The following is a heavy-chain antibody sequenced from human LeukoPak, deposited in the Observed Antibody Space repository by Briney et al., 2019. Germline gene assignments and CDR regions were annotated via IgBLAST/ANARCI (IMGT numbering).Heavy chain of an antibody. CDR3: AGPPGATSFDY. CDR1: GGTFSSYA. D-gene: IGHD1-26*01. Sequence: SVKVSCKASGGTFSSYAISWVRQAPGQGLEWMGGIIPIFGTANYAQKFQGRVTITADESTSTGYMELSSLRSEDTAVYYCAGPPGATSFDYWGQGTLVTVSS. J-gene: IGHJ4*02. CDR2: IIPIFGTA. V-gene: IGHV1-69*01.